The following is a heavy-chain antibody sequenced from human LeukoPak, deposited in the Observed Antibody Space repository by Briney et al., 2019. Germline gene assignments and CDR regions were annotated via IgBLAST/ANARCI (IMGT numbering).Heavy chain of an antibody. J-gene: IGHJ4*02. CDR3: ARDCSNGVCFPRDY. D-gene: IGHD2-8*01. Sequence: ASVNLSCTSSGYTLTYYGISWVRQAPGQGLGWGGWIITYNGNRKYAEKFQGRVIMTTDTSTSTYYMQMRSLISDDTAIYYCARDCSNGVCFPRDYWGQGTQIAVST. CDR2: IITYNGNR. V-gene: IGHV1-18*01. CDR1: GYTLTYYG.